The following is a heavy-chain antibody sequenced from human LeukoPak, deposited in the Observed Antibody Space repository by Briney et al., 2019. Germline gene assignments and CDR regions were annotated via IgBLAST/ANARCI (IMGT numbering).Heavy chain of an antibody. Sequence: GESLKISCEGSGYRFSNYWIGRVRQMPGKGLEWMGIIYPGDYETRYSPSFQGLVTISVDKSISTAYLQWSSLKASDTAMYYCAIPPGYCGNDCSFDHWGQGTLVTVSS. CDR2: IYPGDYET. CDR3: AIPPGYCGNDCSFDH. V-gene: IGHV5-51*01. D-gene: IGHD2-21*02. CDR1: GYRFSNYW. J-gene: IGHJ4*02.